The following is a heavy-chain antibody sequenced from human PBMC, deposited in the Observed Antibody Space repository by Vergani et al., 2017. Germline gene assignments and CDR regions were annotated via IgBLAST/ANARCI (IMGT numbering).Heavy chain of an antibody. J-gene: IGHJ4*02. Sequence: QVLLVQSGAEVKKPGASVRVSCKTSGYTFTNYYIHWVRQAPGQGLEWMGIINPSGGSTTYAQQFQGRLTMTRDTSTSTVYMDLSNLRSEDTAVYYCARPHGDRLPPDPRRLDYWGKGTLVTVSS. CDR3: ARPHGDRLPPDPRRLDY. V-gene: IGHV1-46*03. CDR1: GYTFTNYY. CDR2: INPSGGST.